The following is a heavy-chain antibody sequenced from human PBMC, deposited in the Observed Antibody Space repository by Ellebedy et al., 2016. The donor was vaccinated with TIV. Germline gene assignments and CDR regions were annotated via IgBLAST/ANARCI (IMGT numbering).Heavy chain of an antibody. J-gene: IGHJ4*02. V-gene: IGHV3-30-3*01. CDR3: ARDLKKRAAAGTELDY. Sequence: GESLKISCAASGFTFNSYAIHWVRQAPGKGLEWVAVVSYDGSNKYYAASVEGRFTISRDNSKNTLYLQMNSLRAEDTAVYYCARDLKKRAAAGTELDYWGQGTLVTVSS. D-gene: IGHD6-13*01. CDR2: VSYDGSNK. CDR1: GFTFNSYA.